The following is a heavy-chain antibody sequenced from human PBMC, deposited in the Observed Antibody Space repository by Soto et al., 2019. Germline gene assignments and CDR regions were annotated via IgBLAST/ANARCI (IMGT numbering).Heavy chain of an antibody. CDR1: GFTFRSYS. J-gene: IGHJ4*02. V-gene: IGHV3-48*02. D-gene: IGHD3-9*01. CDR3: VREQGPVLRYFDWLSPSPFDY. CDR2: ISSSSSTI. Sequence: EVQLVESGGGLVQPGGSLRLSCAASGFTFRSYSMNWVRQAPGKGLEWVSYISSSSSTIYYADSVKGRFTISRDNAKNSLYLHMNRLRDEDTAVYYCVREQGPVLRYFDWLSPSPFDYWGQGTLVTVSS.